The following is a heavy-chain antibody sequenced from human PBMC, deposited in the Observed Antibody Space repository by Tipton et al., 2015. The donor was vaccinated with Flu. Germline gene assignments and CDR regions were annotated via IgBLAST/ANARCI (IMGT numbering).Heavy chain of an antibody. CDR3: AKVLFGWVES. D-gene: IGHD3-16*01. J-gene: IGHJ5*01. CDR2: IYYTGYP. CDR1: GGSISSSSHY. Sequence: TLSLTCTVSGGSISSSSHYWGWIRQAPGRGLEWVGSIYYTGYPYYNSSLKSRLAMSIDTSKKQFSLRLSSVTAADPAVYYCAKVLFGWVESWAQGTLVTVSS. V-gene: IGHV4-39*07.